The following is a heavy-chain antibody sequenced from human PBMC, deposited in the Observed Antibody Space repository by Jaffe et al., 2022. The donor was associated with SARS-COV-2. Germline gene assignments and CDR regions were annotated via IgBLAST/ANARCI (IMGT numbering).Heavy chain of an antibody. CDR3: ARGTAMVFVS. J-gene: IGHJ4*02. D-gene: IGHD5-18*01. CDR2: INHSGST. Sequence: QVQLQQWGAGLLKPSETLSLTCAVYGGSFSGYYWSWIRQPPGKGLEWIGEINHSGSTNYNPSLKSRVTISVDTSKNQFSLKLSSVTAADTAVYYCARGTAMVFVSWGQGTLVTVSS. CDR1: GGSFSGYY. V-gene: IGHV4-34*01.